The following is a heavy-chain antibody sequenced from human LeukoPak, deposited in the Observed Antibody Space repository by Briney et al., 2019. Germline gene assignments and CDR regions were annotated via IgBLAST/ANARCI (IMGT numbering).Heavy chain of an antibody. D-gene: IGHD3-10*01. CDR2: ISSSGSTM. CDR3: ARDTRITMVRGVYNWFDP. V-gene: IGHV3-48*03. CDR1: GFTFSSYE. Sequence: GGSLRLSCAASGFTFSSYEMNWVRQAPGKGLEWVSYISSSGSTMYYADSVKGRFTISRDNAKNSLYLQMNSLRAEDTAVYYCARDTRITMVRGVYNWFDPWGQGTLVTVSS. J-gene: IGHJ5*02.